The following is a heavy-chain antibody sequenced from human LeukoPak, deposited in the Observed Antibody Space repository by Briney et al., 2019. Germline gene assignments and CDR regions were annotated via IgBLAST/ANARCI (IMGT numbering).Heavy chain of an antibody. D-gene: IGHD3-10*01. CDR3: AREVRGHYFDY. CDR1: GFTFRSYG. Sequence: PGGSLRLSCAAAGFTFRSYGMHWVRQAPGQGLEWVAVIWYDGSKKDYADSVKGRFTISRDNSKNTLYLQMNSLRAEDTAVYYCAREVRGHYFDYWGQGTLVTVSS. V-gene: IGHV3-33*01. CDR2: IWYDGSKK. J-gene: IGHJ4*02.